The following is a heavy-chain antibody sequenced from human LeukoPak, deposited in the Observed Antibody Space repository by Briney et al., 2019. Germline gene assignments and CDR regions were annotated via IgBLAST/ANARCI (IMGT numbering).Heavy chain of an antibody. Sequence: ASVKVSCQASGYTFTSYAMHWVRQAPGQRLEWMGWINAGNGNTKYSQEFQGRVTITRDTSASTAYMELSSLRSEDMAVYYCARAGYCSSTSCLNWFDPWGQGTLVTVSS. D-gene: IGHD2-2*01. V-gene: IGHV1-3*03. CDR1: GYTFTSYA. J-gene: IGHJ5*02. CDR2: INAGNGNT. CDR3: ARAGYCSSTSCLNWFDP.